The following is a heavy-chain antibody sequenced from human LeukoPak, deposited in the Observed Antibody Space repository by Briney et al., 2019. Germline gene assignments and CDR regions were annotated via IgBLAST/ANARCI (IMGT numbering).Heavy chain of an antibody. V-gene: IGHV3-30-3*01. J-gene: IGHJ4*02. CDR2: ISYDGSNK. CDR3: ASLPNYYDSSGLNDY. Sequence: PGGSLRLSCAASGFTFSSYAMHWVRQAPGKGLEWVAVISYDGSNKYYADSVKGRFTISRDNSKNSLYLQMNSLRAEDTAVYYCASLPNYYDSSGLNDYWGQGTLVTVSS. CDR1: GFTFSSYA. D-gene: IGHD3-22*01.